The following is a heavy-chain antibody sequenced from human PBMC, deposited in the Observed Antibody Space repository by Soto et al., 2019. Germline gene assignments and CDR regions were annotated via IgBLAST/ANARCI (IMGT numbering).Heavy chain of an antibody. CDR3: ARGSSGGRGLDY. CDR1: GGSFSNYY. CDR2: INHSGRT. D-gene: IGHD6-19*01. V-gene: IGHV4-34*01. J-gene: IGHJ4*02. Sequence: QVQLQQWGAGLLKPSETPSLTCAVYGGSFSNYYWSWIRQAPGKGLEWIGEINHSGRTNYNPSLKRRVTISVDTSKNQFSLKLSSETAADTAVYYCARGSSGGRGLDYWGQGTLVTVSS.